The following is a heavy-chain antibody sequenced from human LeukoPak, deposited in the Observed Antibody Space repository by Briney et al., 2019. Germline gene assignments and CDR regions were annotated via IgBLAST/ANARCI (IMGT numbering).Heavy chain of an antibody. Sequence: SETLSLTCTVSGGSISSYYWSWIRQPAGKGLEWIGRIYTSGSTNYNPSLTSRVTMSVDTSKNQFSLKLSSVTAADTAVYYCARDGSGSYYYYYGMDVWGQGTTVTVSS. CDR1: GGSISSYY. J-gene: IGHJ6*02. V-gene: IGHV4-4*07. CDR2: IYTSGST. D-gene: IGHD1-26*01. CDR3: ARDGSGSYYYYYGMDV.